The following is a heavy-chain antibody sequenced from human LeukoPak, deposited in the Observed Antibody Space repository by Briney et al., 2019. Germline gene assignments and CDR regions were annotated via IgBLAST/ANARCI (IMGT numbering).Heavy chain of an antibody. CDR1: GGSISSSSYY. CDR3: ARQGYSYGYGYYFDY. J-gene: IGHJ4*02. V-gene: IGHV4-39*01. Sequence: SETLSLTCTVSGGSISSSSYYWGWIRQPPGKGLEWIGSIYYSGSTYYNPSLKSRVTISVDTSKNQFSLKLSSVTAADTAVYYCARQGYSYGYGYYFDYWGQGTLVTVSS. CDR2: IYYSGST. D-gene: IGHD5-18*01.